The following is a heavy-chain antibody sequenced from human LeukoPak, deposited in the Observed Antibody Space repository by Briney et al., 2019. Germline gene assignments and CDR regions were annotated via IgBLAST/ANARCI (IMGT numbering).Heavy chain of an antibody. V-gene: IGHV1-2*02. CDR3: AREDIVVVPAAGMDY. CDR1: GYTFTGYY. Sequence: ASVRVSCKASGYTFTGYYMHWVRQAPGQGLEWMGWINPNSGGTNYAQKFQGRVTITRDTSISTAYMELSRLRSDDTAVYYCAREDIVVVPAAGMDYWGQGTLVTVSS. CDR2: INPNSGGT. D-gene: IGHD2-2*01. J-gene: IGHJ4*02.